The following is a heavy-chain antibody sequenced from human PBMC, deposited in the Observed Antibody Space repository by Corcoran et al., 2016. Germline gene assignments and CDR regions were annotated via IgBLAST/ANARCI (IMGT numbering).Heavy chain of an antibody. Sequence: EVQLVESGGGWVQPGGSLKLACAASGFIFIDSAIHWVRQASGKGLEWVGRIRSKVFGYATAYGESLKGRFPVSRDDSKITAYLQMNSLKIEDTGVYYSISARADGCKWGFDSWGQGTLVTVS. CDR2: IRSKVFGYAT. CDR1: GFIFIDSA. J-gene: IGHJ4*02. D-gene: IGHD3-16*01. CDR3: ISARADGCKWGFDS. V-gene: IGHV3-73*02.